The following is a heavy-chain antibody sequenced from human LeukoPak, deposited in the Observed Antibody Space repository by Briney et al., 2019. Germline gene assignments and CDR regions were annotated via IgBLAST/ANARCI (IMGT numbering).Heavy chain of an antibody. V-gene: IGHV5-51*01. CDR1: GYHFTSYW. CDR2: IYPGESDT. CDR3: ARSSHYYYGSGPLHAYYFDY. J-gene: IGHJ4*02. D-gene: IGHD3-10*01. Sequence: GGALEISWKGSGYHFTSYWIGWGRQKPGKGLEGMGIIYPGESDTRNSPSRQGQVIISLDKSISTAYLQWSSLKASDTAMYYCARSSHYYYGSGPLHAYYFDYWGQGTLVTVSS.